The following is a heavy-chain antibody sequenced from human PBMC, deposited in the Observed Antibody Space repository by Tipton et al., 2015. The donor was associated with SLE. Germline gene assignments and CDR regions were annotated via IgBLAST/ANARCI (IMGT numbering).Heavy chain of an antibody. CDR3: AREFHNPVTTVHYYFDL. J-gene: IGHJ2*01. Sequence: LRLSCTVSGGSVSSSSKYWAWIRQPPGKGLEWIGSIYYTGTTTYYNSFLKSRVTMSVDTSKNQFSLRLTSVIAADTAVYYCAREFHNPVTTVHYYFDLWGRGTLVTVSS. CDR1: GGSVSSSSKY. V-gene: IGHV4-39*07. CDR2: IYYTGTTT. D-gene: IGHD4-11*01.